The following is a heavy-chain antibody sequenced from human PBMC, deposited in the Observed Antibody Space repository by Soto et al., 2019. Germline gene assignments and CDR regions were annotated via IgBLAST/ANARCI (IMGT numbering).Heavy chain of an antibody. V-gene: IGHV3-48*01. D-gene: IGHD2-15*01. Sequence: EVPLVESGGGLVQPGGSLRLSCAASGFTFSSYSMNWVRQAPGKGLEWVSYISSSSSTIYYADSVKGRFTISRDNAXHSLYLQMNSLRAEDTAVYYCARGGGCSGGSCNFDYWGQGTLVTVSS. CDR1: GFTFSSYS. CDR3: ARGGGCSGGSCNFDY. J-gene: IGHJ4*02. CDR2: ISSSSSTI.